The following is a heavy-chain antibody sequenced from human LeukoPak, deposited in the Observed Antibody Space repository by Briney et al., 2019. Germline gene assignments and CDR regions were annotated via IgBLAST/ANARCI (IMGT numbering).Heavy chain of an antibody. V-gene: IGHV1-18*04. CDR1: GYTFTSYY. Sequence: ASVKVSCKASGYTFTSYYMHWVRQAPGQGLEWMGWISAYNGNTNYAQKLQGRVTMTTDTSTSTAYMELRSLRSDDTAVYYCAMELNSGGSWRDYWGQGTLVTVSS. CDR3: AMELNSGGSWRDY. J-gene: IGHJ4*02. CDR2: ISAYNGNT. D-gene: IGHD2-15*01.